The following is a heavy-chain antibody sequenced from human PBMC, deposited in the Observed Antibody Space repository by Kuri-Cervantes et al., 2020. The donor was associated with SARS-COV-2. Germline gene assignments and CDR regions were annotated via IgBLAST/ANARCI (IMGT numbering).Heavy chain of an antibody. Sequence: GSLRLSCAASGFTFSNAWMSWVRQAPGKGLEWVGEINHSGSTNYNPSLKSRVTISVDTSKNQFSLKLSSVTAADTAVYYCASMVVPPHWGQGTLVTVSS. CDR2: INHSGST. D-gene: IGHD2-15*01. V-gene: IGHV4-34*01. CDR1: GFTFSNAW. CDR3: ASMVVPPH. J-gene: IGHJ1*01.